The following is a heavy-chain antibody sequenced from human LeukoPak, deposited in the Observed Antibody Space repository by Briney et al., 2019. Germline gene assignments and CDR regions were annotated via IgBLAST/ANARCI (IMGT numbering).Heavy chain of an antibody. CDR2: ISYDGSNK. Sequence: GGSLRLSCAASGFTFNNYAMTWVRQAPGRGLEWVAVISYDGSNKYYADSVKGRFTISRDNSKNTLYLQMNSLRAEDTAVYYCARESSPWNYVNPNDYWGQGTLVTVSS. D-gene: IGHD1-7*01. V-gene: IGHV3-30-3*01. J-gene: IGHJ4*02. CDR3: ARESSPWNYVNPNDY. CDR1: GFTFNNYA.